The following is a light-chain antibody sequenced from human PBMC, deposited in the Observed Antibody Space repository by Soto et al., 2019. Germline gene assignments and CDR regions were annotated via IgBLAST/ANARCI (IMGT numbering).Light chain of an antibody. CDR1: TSNLGSNT. J-gene: IGLJ1*01. CDR3: ATWDDSLNAYV. V-gene: IGLV1-44*01. Sequence: QSVLTQTPSASGTPGQRVTISCSGRTSNLGSNTVHWYQQLPGTAPRRLIHSNNQRPSGVPDRFSGSKSGTSASLAISGLQSEDEADYYCATWDDSLNAYVFGTGTK. CDR2: SNN.